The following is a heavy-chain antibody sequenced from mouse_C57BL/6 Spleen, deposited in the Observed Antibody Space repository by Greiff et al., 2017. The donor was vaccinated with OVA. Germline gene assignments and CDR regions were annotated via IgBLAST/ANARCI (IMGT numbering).Heavy chain of an antibody. CDR3: VRGRITTVVADWYFDV. J-gene: IGHJ1*03. Sequence: EVKLVESGGGLVQPKGSLKLSCAASGFTFNTYAMHWVRQAPGKGLEWVARIRSKSSNYATYYADSVKDRFTISRDDSQSMLYLQMNNLKTEDTAMYYCVRGRITTVVADWYFDVWGTGTTVTVSS. D-gene: IGHD1-1*01. V-gene: IGHV10-3*01. CDR2: IRSKSSNYAT. CDR1: GFTFNTYA.